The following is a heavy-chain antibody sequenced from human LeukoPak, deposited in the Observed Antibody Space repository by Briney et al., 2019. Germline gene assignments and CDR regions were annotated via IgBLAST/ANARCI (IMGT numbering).Heavy chain of an antibody. V-gene: IGHV3-30*18. CDR3: AKDGLRLGELSY. CDR1: GFTFSSYG. J-gene: IGHJ4*02. D-gene: IGHD3-16*02. CDR2: ISYDGSNK. Sequence: PGRSLRLSCAASGFTFSSYGMHWVRQAPGKGLEWVAVISYDGSNKYYADSEKGRFTISRDNSKNTLYLQMNSLRAEDTAVYYCAKDGLRLGELSYWGQGTLVTVSS.